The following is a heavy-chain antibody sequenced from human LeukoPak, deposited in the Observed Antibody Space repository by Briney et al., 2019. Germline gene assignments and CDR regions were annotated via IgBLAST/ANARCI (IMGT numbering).Heavy chain of an antibody. D-gene: IGHD5-18*01. CDR3: ARDKQHSYGRYFDH. V-gene: IGHV4-59*01. J-gene: IGHJ4*02. CDR2: MQSTGNS. CDR1: GDSISTYH. Sequence: PSETVSLTCSVSGDSISTYHWNWIRKSPGKGLEWIGYMQSTGNSKYNPPLRSRVTIFVDTSKSQVALILSSVTAADTAVYYCARDKQHSYGRYFDHWGQGALVTVSS.